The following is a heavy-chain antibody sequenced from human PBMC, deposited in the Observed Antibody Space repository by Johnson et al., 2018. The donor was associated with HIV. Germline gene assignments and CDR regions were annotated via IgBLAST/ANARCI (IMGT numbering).Heavy chain of an antibody. D-gene: IGHD6-13*01. Sequence: QVQLVESGGGVVQPGRSLRLSCAASGFTFSSYGMHWVRQAPGKGLEWVAVISYDGSNKFYAESVKGRFSISRDNSKNTRYLQMNSLRADDTAVYYCATDGPCSTSWYCTFDIWCQGTMVTVSS. CDR2: ISYDGSNK. CDR3: ATDGPCSTSWYCTFDI. J-gene: IGHJ3*02. V-gene: IGHV3-30*03. CDR1: GFTFSSYG.